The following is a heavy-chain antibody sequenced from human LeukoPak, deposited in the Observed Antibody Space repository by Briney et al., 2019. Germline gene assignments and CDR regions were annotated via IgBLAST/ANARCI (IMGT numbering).Heavy chain of an antibody. D-gene: IGHD5-12*01. J-gene: IGHJ6*04. CDR1: GGTFSSYA. CDR3: ASYSGYQPRVYYYYGMDV. Sequence: ASVKVSCKASGGTFSSYAISWVRQAPGQGLEWMGGITPIFGTANYAQKFQGRVTITADESTSTAYMELSSLRSEDTAVYYCASYSGYQPRVYYYYGMDVWGKGTTVTVSS. CDR2: ITPIFGTA. V-gene: IGHV1-69*13.